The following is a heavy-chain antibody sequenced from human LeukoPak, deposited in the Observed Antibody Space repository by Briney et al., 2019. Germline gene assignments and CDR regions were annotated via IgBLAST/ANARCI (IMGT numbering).Heavy chain of an antibody. V-gene: IGHV3-53*05. CDR3: ARADSGYEKRPNP. Sequence: GGSLRLSCAASGFTVSSNYMSWVRQAPGKGLEWVSVIYSGGSTYYADSVKGRFTVSRDNSKNTLYLQMNSLRAEDTAVYYCARADSGYEKRPNPWGQGTLVTVSS. CDR1: GFTVSSNY. J-gene: IGHJ5*02. CDR2: IYSGGST. D-gene: IGHD5-12*01.